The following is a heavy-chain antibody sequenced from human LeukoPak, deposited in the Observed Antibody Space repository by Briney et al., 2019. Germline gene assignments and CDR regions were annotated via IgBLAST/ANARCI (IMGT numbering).Heavy chain of an antibody. D-gene: IGHD7-27*01. CDR1: GGSINGHY. Sequence: SDTLSLTCTVSGGSINGHYWTWIRQSPGKGLEWIGYIYDRGSHYSGSTNYNPSLKSRVTISVDTSKTQFALKLSSVTAADTAVYYCARVGHWGYYFDYWGQGTLVTVSS. V-gene: IGHV4-59*11. J-gene: IGHJ4*02. CDR3: ARVGHWGYYFDY. CDR2: IYDRGSHYSGST.